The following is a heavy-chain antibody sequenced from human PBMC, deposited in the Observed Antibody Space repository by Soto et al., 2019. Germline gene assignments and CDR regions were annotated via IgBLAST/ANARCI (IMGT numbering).Heavy chain of an antibody. CDR3: VRVGGYGLLDD. Sequence: PGGSLRHSCLASGFTFSDYFLMWVRQAPGKGLESLSYITSSGGHMYYTDSVKGRFTISRDNAKNALWLQMNSLRDDDSAIYCCVRVGGYGLLDDWGKGTLVTVPS. V-gene: IGHV3-48*02. CDR1: GFTFSDYF. J-gene: IGHJ4*02. D-gene: IGHD6-25*01. CDR2: ITSSGGHM.